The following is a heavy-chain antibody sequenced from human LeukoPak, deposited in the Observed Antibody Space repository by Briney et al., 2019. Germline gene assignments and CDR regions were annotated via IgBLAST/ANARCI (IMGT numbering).Heavy chain of an antibody. Sequence: GGSLRLSCAASGFTFSSYEMNWVRQAPGKGLEWVSYISSSGSTIYYADSVKGRFTISRDNAKNSLYLQMNSLRAEDTAVYYCARDNISSGWYRAVCDYWGQGTLVTVSS. V-gene: IGHV3-48*03. D-gene: IGHD6-19*01. CDR1: GFTFSSYE. CDR3: ARDNISSGWYRAVCDY. J-gene: IGHJ4*02. CDR2: ISSSGSTI.